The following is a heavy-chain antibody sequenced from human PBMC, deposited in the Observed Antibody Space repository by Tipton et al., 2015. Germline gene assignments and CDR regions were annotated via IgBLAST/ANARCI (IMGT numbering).Heavy chain of an antibody. V-gene: IGHV4-39*01. J-gene: IGHJ4*02. CDR3: ATLYVDYDY. D-gene: IGHD4-17*01. CDR2: IYYSGST. CDR1: GGSISSSSYY. Sequence: GLVKPSETLSLTCTVSGGSISSSSYYWGWIRQPPGKGLEWIGIIYYSGSTYYNASPKSRVTISVDTSKNQFSLNLTSVTAADTAVYYCATLYVDYDYWGQGTLVTVSS.